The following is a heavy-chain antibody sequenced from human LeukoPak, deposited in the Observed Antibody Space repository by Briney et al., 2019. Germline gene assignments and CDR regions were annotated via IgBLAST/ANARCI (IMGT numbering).Heavy chain of an antibody. CDR1: GFTFSSYA. D-gene: IGHD5-24*01. CDR2: ISYDGNNK. Sequence: QPGRSLRLSCAAAGFTFSSYAMQWVRQAPGKGLEWVAVISYDGNNKYYADSVKGRFTISRDNSKKRLYLQMNSLRVEDTAVYYCARDGCNEEDWYFDLWGRGILVTVSS. J-gene: IGHJ2*01. CDR3: ARDGCNEEDWYFDL. V-gene: IGHV3-30-3*01.